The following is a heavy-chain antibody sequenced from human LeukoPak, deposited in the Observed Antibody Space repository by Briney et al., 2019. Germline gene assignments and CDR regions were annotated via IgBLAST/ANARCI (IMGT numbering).Heavy chain of an antibody. J-gene: IGHJ4*02. V-gene: IGHV3-7*01. D-gene: IGHD5-12*01. CDR2: INQDGSEK. Sequence: GGSLRLSCAASGFTFGSFWMTWVRQAPGKGLEWVANINQDGSEKYYVDSVKGRFTISRDNAKNSVYLQMNSLRAEDTAVYYCARDGRVSGYDLLDYWGQGTLVTVSS. CDR1: GFTFGSFW. CDR3: ARDGRVSGYDLLDY.